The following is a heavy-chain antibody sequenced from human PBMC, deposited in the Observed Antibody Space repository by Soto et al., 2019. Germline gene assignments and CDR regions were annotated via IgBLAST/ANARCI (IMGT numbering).Heavy chain of an antibody. CDR3: ATVATHSYHWVDP. Sequence: EVHLVESGGGLVQPGGSLRLSCAASGFTFSTYWMHWVRQAPGKGLVWVSRINADGTTTTYADSVKGRFTISRDNAKNTLYLQMNSLRAEDTAVYFCATVATHSYHWVDPWGQGTLVTISS. V-gene: IGHV3-74*01. CDR1: GFTFSTYW. CDR2: INADGTTT. D-gene: IGHD2-2*01. J-gene: IGHJ5*02.